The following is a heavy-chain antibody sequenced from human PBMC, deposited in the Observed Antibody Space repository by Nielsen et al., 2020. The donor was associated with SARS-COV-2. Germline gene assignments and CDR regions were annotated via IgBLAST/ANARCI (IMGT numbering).Heavy chain of an antibody. J-gene: IGHJ4*02. CDR1: GFPFMRYA. V-gene: IGHV3-23*01. CDR2: IGAIDGST. Sequence: GESLKISCAASGFPFMRYAMSWVRQAPGKGLEWVSSIGAIDGSTNYAESLRGRFTIPRDNSKNTLYLQINSLRAEDTAMYYCAKNPSRRDYGADYWGQGTLVTVSS. CDR3: AKNPSRRDYGADY. D-gene: IGHD4-17*01.